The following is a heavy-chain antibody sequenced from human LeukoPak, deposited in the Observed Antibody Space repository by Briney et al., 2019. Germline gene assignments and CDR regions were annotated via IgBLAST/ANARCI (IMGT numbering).Heavy chain of an antibody. CDR2: ISSSSNYI. CDR1: GFTFSSYS. CDR3: ARVRYSSSFDAFDI. V-gene: IGHV3-21*01. Sequence: GGSLRLSCAASGFTFSSYSMNWVRQAPGKGLEWVSSISSSSNYIYYADSVKGRFTISRDNAKNSLYLQMNSLRAEDTAVYYCARVRYSSSFDAFDIWGQGTMVTVSS. J-gene: IGHJ3*02. D-gene: IGHD6-13*01.